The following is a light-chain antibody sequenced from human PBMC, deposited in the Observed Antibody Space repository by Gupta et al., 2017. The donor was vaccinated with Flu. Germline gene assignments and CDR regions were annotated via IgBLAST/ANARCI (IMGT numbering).Light chain of an antibody. J-gene: IGKJ2*01. CDR3: QQYGSSPMYT. CDR1: QSVSSSY. V-gene: IGKV3-20*01. Sequence: TLSLSPGERATPSCRASQSVSSSYLAWYQQKPGQAPRLLIYDASSRATGIPDRFSGSGSGTDFTLTISRLEPEDFAVYYCQQYGSSPMYTFGQGTKLEIK. CDR2: DAS.